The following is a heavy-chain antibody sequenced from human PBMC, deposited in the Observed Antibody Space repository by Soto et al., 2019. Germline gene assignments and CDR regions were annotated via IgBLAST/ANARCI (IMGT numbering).Heavy chain of an antibody. CDR2: ISTYDDKT. CDR3: ARDLGYCNSSGCFRNWFDP. V-gene: IGHV1-18*01. CDR1: GYSFRTHG. Sequence: QVQLVQSGAEVKTPGASVKVSCRASGYSFRTHGISWVRQAPGQGLEWMGWISTYDDKTNFPQKFQGRITMTTDTSTSTAYVELRSLRSDDTAVYFCARDLGYCNSSGCFRNWFDPWGQGTLLTVSS. J-gene: IGHJ5*02. D-gene: IGHD2-15*01.